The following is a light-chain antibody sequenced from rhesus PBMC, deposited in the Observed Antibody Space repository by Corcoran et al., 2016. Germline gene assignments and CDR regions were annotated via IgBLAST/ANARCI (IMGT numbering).Light chain of an antibody. V-gene: IGLV3-25*02. Sequence: SYDLTQPPSVSAASGQTARITWGGDSIGSKNVHWYQQSPAQAPVLVISSDNTRASGIPERFSGSNSGNTPTLTISRVEAGDEADYYCQVWVGNTEYAVFGSGTKLTVL. CDR2: SDN. J-gene: IGLJ6*01. CDR3: QVWVGNTEYAV. CDR1: SIGSKN.